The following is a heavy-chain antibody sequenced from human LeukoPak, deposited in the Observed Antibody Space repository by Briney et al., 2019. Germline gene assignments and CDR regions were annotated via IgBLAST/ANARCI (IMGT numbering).Heavy chain of an antibody. CDR2: IIPIFGTA. CDR1: GGTFSSYA. J-gene: IGHJ6*04. CDR3: ARDRPNTMVRGVSDYYYGMDV. D-gene: IGHD3-10*01. Sequence: GASVKVSCKASGGTFSSYAISWVRQAPGQGLEWMGGIIPIFGTANYAQKFQGRVTITADESTSTAYMELSSLRSEGTAVYYCARDRPNTMVRGVSDYYYGMDVWGKGTTVTVSS. V-gene: IGHV1-69*01.